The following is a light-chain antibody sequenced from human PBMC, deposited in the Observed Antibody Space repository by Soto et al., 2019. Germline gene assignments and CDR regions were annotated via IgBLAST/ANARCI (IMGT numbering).Light chain of an antibody. CDR1: QSVSMY. CDR2: YVS. V-gene: IGKV1-39*01. J-gene: IGKJ2*01. Sequence: DIPMTQSPSSLSASVGERVTISCRTNQSVSMYINWYQQKPGTAPKPLIYYVSSLQGGVPSRFSGSGSATDFALTIIYLQPEDFATYYCQHSYDLPRTFDQGTKLEIK. CDR3: QHSYDLPRT.